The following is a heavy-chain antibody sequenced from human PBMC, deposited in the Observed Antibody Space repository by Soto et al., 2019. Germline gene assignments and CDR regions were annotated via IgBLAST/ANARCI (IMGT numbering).Heavy chain of an antibody. CDR3: ARSFYGDARLLWYFDL. V-gene: IGHV1-8*01. Sequence: QVQLVQSGAEVKKPGASVKVSCKASGYTFTSYDINWVRQATGQGLEWMGWMNPNSGNTGYAQKFQGRVTMTRNTSISTAYMELSSLRSEDTAVYYCARSFYGDARLLWYFDLWGRGTLVTVSS. CDR2: MNPNSGNT. J-gene: IGHJ2*01. CDR1: GYTFTSYD. D-gene: IGHD4-17*01.